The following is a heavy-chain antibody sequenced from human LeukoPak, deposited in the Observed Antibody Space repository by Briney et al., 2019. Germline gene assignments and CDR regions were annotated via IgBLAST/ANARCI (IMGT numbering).Heavy chain of an antibody. J-gene: IGHJ4*02. Sequence: GASVKVSCKASGYTFTGYYMHWVRQAPGQGLEWMGWISAYNGNTNYAQKLQGRVTMTTDTSTSTAYMELRSLRSDDTAVYYCARFHRGGQRWLQLRGGYYFDYWGQGTLVTVSS. D-gene: IGHD5-24*01. V-gene: IGHV1-18*04. CDR1: GYTFTGYY. CDR2: ISAYNGNT. CDR3: ARFHRGGQRWLQLRGGYYFDY.